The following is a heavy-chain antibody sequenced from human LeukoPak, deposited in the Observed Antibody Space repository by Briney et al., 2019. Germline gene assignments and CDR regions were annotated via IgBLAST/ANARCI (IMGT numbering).Heavy chain of an antibody. CDR1: GYTFTDYY. Sequence: ASVKVSCKASGYTFTDYYMHWVRQAPGQGLEWMGWINPNSGGTNYAQKFQGRVTMTRDTSISTAYMELSGLRSDDTAVYYCARGFDWLEVYFDYWGQGTLVTVSS. J-gene: IGHJ4*02. D-gene: IGHD3-9*01. CDR3: ARGFDWLEVYFDY. CDR2: INPNSGGT. V-gene: IGHV1-2*02.